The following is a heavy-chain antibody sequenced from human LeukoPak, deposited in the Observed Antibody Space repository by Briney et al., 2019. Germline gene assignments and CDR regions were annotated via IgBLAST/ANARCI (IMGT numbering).Heavy chain of an antibody. CDR1: GFTFSSYG. Sequence: GGSLRLSCAASGFTFSSYGMHWVRQAPGKGLEWVAVISYDGSNKYYADSVKGRFTISRDNSKNTLYLQMNSLRAEDTAVYYCARAGLAAGYYWYFDLWGRGTLVTVSS. CDR3: ARAGLAAGYYWYFDL. J-gene: IGHJ2*01. V-gene: IGHV3-30*19. D-gene: IGHD6-13*01. CDR2: ISYDGSNK.